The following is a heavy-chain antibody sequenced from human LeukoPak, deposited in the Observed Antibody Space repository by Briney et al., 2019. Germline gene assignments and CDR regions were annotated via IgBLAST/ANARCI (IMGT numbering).Heavy chain of an antibody. Sequence: GGSLRLSCAASGFTFSTYWMNWVRQAPGKGLEWVANIKQDGSEKYYLDSVKGRFTISRDNAKNSLYLQINSLRAEDTAVYYCARELPGCSTGSCYHDPRHYYYYYMDVWGKGTTVTISS. V-gene: IGHV3-7*01. CDR3: ARELPGCSTGSCYHDPRHYYYYYMDV. J-gene: IGHJ6*03. CDR1: GFTFSTYW. CDR2: IKQDGSEK. D-gene: IGHD2-2*01.